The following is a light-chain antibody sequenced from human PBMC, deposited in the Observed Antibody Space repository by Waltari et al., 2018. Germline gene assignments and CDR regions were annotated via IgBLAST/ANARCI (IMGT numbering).Light chain of an antibody. J-gene: IGKJ1*01. Sequence: IVLTQSPGTLSLSPGERATLSCRASQTVSRSLAWYQQKPGQAPKLLIYGASTRATGIPDRFTGSGSGTDFSLTISSLEPEDFAIYFCQHYVHLPATFGQGTKVEIK. CDR3: QHYVHLPAT. CDR1: QTVSRS. CDR2: GAS. V-gene: IGKV3-20*01.